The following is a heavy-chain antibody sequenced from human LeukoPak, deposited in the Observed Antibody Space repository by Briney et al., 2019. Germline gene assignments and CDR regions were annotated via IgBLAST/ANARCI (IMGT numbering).Heavy chain of an antibody. D-gene: IGHD2-2*01. V-gene: IGHV3-48*01. CDR3: ARVYCSSTSCYPKLFDY. J-gene: IGHJ4*02. CDR2: ISSSSSTI. CDR1: GFTFSSYS. Sequence: GGSLRLSCAASGFTFSSYSMNWVRQAPGKGLEWVSYISSSSSTIYYADSVKGRFTISRDNAKNSLYLQMNSLRAEDTAVYYCARVYCSSTSCYPKLFDYWGQGTQVTVSS.